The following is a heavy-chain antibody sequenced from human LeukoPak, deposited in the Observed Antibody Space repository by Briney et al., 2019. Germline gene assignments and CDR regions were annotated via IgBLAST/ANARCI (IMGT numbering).Heavy chain of an antibody. V-gene: IGHV1-24*01. CDR1: GYTLTELS. D-gene: IGHD6-19*01. CDR3: AREEKGSGSFDY. CDR2: FDPEDGET. J-gene: IGHJ4*02. Sequence: ASVKVSCKVSGYTLTELSMHWVRQAPGKGLEWMGGFDPEDGETIYAQKFQGRVTMTRNTSISTAYMELSSLRSEDTAVYYCAREEKGSGSFDYWGQGTLVTVSS.